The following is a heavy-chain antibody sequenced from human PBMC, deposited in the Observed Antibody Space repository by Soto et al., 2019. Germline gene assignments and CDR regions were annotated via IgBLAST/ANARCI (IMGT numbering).Heavy chain of an antibody. CDR1: GIPVSSNY. V-gene: IGHV3-53*04. J-gene: IGHJ6*02. CDR2: LHSGGDT. D-gene: IGHD3-10*01. CDR3: ARDGPYYSASRVAV. Sequence: EVQLVESGGGLVQPGGSLRLSCVASGIPVSSNYMTWVRQAPGKGLEWVSVLHSGGDTYYANSVKGRFTISRHDSTNTLFRQMHSRTAEDTAVYYCARDGPYYSASRVAVWGRGTTVSVSS.